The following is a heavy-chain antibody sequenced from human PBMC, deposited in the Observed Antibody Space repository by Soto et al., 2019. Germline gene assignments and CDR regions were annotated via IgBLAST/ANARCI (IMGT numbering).Heavy chain of an antibody. J-gene: IGHJ4*02. Sequence: PSETLSLTCTVSGGSISSGGYYWSWIRQHPGKGLEWIGYIYYSGSTYYNPSLKSRVTISVDTSKNQFSLKLSSVTAADTAVYYCARGASGYYFEYWGQGTLVTVSS. CDR1: GGSISSGGYY. V-gene: IGHV4-31*03. D-gene: IGHD1-26*01. CDR2: IYYSGST. CDR3: ARGASGYYFEY.